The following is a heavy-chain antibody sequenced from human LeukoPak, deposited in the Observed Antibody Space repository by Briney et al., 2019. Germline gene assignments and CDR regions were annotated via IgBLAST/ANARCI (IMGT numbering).Heavy chain of an antibody. CDR3: ARSHFHDYGDYGPFFP. CDR1: GGSISSGDYY. J-gene: IGHJ4*02. D-gene: IGHD4-17*01. V-gene: IGHV4-30-4*01. CDR2: IYYSGST. Sequence: SQTLSLTCTVSGGSISSGDYYWSWIRQPPGKGLEWIGYIYYSGSTYYNPSLKSRVTISVDTSKNQFSLKLSSVTAADTAVYYCARSHFHDYGDYGPFFPWGQGTQVTVSS.